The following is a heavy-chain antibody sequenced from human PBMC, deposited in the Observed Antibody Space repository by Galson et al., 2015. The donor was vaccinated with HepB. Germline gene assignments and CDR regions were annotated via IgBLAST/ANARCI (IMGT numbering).Heavy chain of an antibody. Sequence: LRLSCAASGFIFNNYAMSWVRQAPGKGLEWVSYISTSSSYTNYGDSVKGRFTISRDNAKNSLYLQMNSLRDEDTAVYYRARGPRPRVAAARLDYWGQGTLVTVSS. CDR3: ARGPRPRVAAARLDY. D-gene: IGHD6-13*01. CDR1: GFIFNNYA. J-gene: IGHJ4*02. CDR2: ISTSSSYT. V-gene: IGHV3-11*06.